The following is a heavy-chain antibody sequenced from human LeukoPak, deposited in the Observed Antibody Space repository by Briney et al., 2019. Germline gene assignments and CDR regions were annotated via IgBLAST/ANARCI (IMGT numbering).Heavy chain of an antibody. CDR2: IYPGDSDT. CDR3: ARWSGNYVDY. V-gene: IGHV5-51*01. D-gene: IGHD1-26*01. CDR1: GYSFTSYW. Sequence: GESLKISCKASGYSFTSYWIGWVRQTPGKGLEYMGIIYPGDSDTKYSPSFQGQVTISADTSISTAYLQWSSLKASDTAMYYCARWSGNYVDYWGQGTLVTVSS. J-gene: IGHJ4*02.